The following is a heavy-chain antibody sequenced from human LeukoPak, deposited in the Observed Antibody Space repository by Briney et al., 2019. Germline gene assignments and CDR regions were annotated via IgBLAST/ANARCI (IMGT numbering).Heavy chain of an antibody. Sequence: GGSLRLSCAASGFTFSSYAMSWVRQAPGKGLEWVSVIYSDGTTYYADSVKGRFTISRDNSKNTLYLQTNRLRAEGTAVYYCARATIIRGVYFDYWGQGTLVTVSS. J-gene: IGHJ4*02. CDR2: IYSDGTT. V-gene: IGHV3-53*01. CDR3: ARATIIRGVYFDY. D-gene: IGHD3-10*01. CDR1: GFTFSSYA.